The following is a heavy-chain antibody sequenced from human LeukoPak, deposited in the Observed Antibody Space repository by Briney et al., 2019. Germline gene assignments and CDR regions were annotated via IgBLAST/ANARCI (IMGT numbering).Heavy chain of an antibody. CDR2: ISAYNGNT. J-gene: IGHJ4*02. CDR1: GYTFTSYG. Sequence: ASVKVSCKASGYTFTSYGIGWVRQAPGQGLEWMGWISAYNGNTNYAQKLQGRVTMTTDTSTSTAYMELRSLRSDDTAVYYCARVVITIFGVVIRLFDYWGQGTLVTVSS. D-gene: IGHD3-3*01. CDR3: ARVVITIFGVVIRLFDY. V-gene: IGHV1-18*01.